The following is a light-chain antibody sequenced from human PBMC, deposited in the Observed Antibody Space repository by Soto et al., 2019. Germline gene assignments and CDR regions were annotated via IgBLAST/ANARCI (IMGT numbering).Light chain of an antibody. CDR2: GAS. J-gene: IGKJ5*01. CDR3: QQYRMSPNT. Sequence: EIALALSLGTLSLTPGERATLSCRASQRVDDNHLAWYQLRPGQAPRLLIYGASTRATGIPARFSGSGSGTDFSLTIRGLKPEDFAVYFCQQYRMSPNTFGQGTRLEIK. V-gene: IGKV3-20*01. CDR1: QRVDDNH.